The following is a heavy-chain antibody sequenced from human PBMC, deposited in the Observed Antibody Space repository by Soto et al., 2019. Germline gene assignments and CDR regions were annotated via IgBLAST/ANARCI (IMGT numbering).Heavy chain of an antibody. D-gene: IGHD4-17*01. CDR1: GLTFSGSA. J-gene: IGHJ6*03. CDR3: TRHHDPDYGDYYYYMDE. V-gene: IGHV3-73*01. CDR2: IRSKANSYET. Sequence: GGSLRLSCAASGLTFSGSAMHWVRQASGKRLEWVGRIRSKANSYETAYAASVKGRFTITRDDSKNTAYLQMKSLKTEDTAVYYCTRHHDPDYGDYYYYMDEWGKGTAVTV.